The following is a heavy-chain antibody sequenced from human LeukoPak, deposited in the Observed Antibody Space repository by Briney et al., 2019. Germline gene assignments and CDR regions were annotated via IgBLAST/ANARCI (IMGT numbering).Heavy chain of an antibody. CDR1: GFTFSTYS. J-gene: IGHJ4*02. CDR2: ISSSSSTI. V-gene: IGHV3-48*04. CDR3: ARDVYNMGDY. Sequence: GGSLRLSCAASGFTFSTYSMNWVRQAPGKGLEWVSYISSSSSTIYYADSVKGRFTISRDNAKNSLYLQMISLRAEDTAVYYCARDVYNMGDYWGQGTLVTVSS. D-gene: IGHD1-1*01.